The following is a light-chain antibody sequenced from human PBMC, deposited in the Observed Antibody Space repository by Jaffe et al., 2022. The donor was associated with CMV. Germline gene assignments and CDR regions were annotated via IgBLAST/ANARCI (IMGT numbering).Light chain of an antibody. V-gene: IGKV1-NL1*01. CDR3: QQYYSTPG. J-gene: IGKJ1*01. CDR1: QGISNS. Sequence: DIQMTQSPFSLSASVGDRVTITCRANQGISNSLAWYQQKPGKAPKLLLFGASRLESGVPSRISGTGSGTEFTLTISSLQPEDCATYYCQQYYSTPGFGQGTKVEIK. CDR2: GAS.